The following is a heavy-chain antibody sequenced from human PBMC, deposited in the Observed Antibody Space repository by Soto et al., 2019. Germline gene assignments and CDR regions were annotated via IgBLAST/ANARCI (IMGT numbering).Heavy chain of an antibody. CDR3: ARGIGRWFGGVIATYYFDY. CDR1: GGSFSGYY. D-gene: IGHD3-16*02. CDR2: INHSGST. J-gene: IGHJ4*02. Sequence: LSLTCAVYGGSFSGYYWSWIRQPPGKGLEWIGEINHSGSTNYNPSLKSRVTISVDTSKNQFSLKLSSVTAADTAVYYCARGIGRWFGGVIATYYFDYWGQGTLVTVSS. V-gene: IGHV4-34*01.